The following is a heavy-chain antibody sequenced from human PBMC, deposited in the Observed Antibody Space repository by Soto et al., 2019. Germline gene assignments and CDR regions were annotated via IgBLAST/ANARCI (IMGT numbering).Heavy chain of an antibody. CDR3: AREGGKGSEGVITY. D-gene: IGHD3-10*01. CDR1: GGSISSGGYY. CDR2: IYYSGST. V-gene: IGHV4-31*03. J-gene: IGHJ4*02. Sequence: SETLSLTCTVSGGSISSGGYYWSWIRQHPGKGLEWIGYIYYSGSTYYNPSLKSRVTISVDTSKNQFSLKLSSVTAADTAVYYCAREGGKGSEGVITYWGQGTLVTVSS.